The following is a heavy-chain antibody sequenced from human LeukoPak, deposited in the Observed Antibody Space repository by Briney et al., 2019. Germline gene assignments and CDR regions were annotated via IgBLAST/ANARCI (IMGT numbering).Heavy chain of an antibody. CDR2: IYNGGTP. CDR3: AREEGAVPGTGYYHDC. Sequence: SETLSLTCTVSGDSTTSYYWSWVRQAAGQGREWIGRIYNGGTPDYNPSLKSRVTMSLDTSNNQFSLKLSSVTAADTAVYYCAREEGAVPGTGYYHDCWGQGTLVTVSS. J-gene: IGHJ4*02. CDR1: GDSTTSYY. D-gene: IGHD6-19*01. V-gene: IGHV4-4*07.